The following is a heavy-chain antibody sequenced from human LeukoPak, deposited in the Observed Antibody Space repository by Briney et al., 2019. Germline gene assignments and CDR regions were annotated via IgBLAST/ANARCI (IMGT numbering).Heavy chain of an antibody. Sequence: GASVKLSCKASGGTFSSYAISWVRQAPGQGLEWMGGIIPIFGTANYAQKFQGRVTITADESPSTAYMELSSLRSEDTSVYYCARMRRSRDVLRYFDWLPSGFDYWGQGTLVTVSS. CDR2: IIPIFGTA. V-gene: IGHV1-69*13. D-gene: IGHD3-9*01. CDR1: GGTFSSYA. J-gene: IGHJ4*02. CDR3: ARMRRSRDVLRYFDWLPSGFDY.